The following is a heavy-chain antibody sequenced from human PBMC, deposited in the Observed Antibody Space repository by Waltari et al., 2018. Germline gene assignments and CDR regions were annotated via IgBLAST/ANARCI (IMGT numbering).Heavy chain of an antibody. J-gene: IGHJ4*02. V-gene: IGHV4-34*01. CDR1: GGSFSGYY. Sequence: QVQLQQWGAGLLKPSETLSLTCAVYGGSFSGYYWSWIRQPPGKGLEWIGEINHSGSTNYNPSLKSRVTISVDTSKNQFSLKLSSVTAADTAVYYCARGLVGWQLVRYFDYWGQGTLVTVSS. CDR2: INHSGST. D-gene: IGHD6-13*01. CDR3: ARGLVGWQLVRYFDY.